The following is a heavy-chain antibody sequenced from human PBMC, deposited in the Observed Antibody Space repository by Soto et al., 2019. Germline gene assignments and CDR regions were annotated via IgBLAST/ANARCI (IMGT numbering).Heavy chain of an antibody. J-gene: IGHJ3*01. V-gene: IGHV1-69*02. CDR2: IIPLIVLA. Sequence: QVQLVQAGAEVGKPGSSVKVSCKASGGSFSTYTISWVRQAPGQGLEWMGRIIPLIVLADYAQKFQGRVTIIADKSTSTAYMELTSLRSDDTAIYYCATRADCSGGSCFGAFDVWGQGTVVTVSS. D-gene: IGHD2-15*01. CDR3: ATRADCSGGSCFGAFDV. CDR1: GGSFSTYT.